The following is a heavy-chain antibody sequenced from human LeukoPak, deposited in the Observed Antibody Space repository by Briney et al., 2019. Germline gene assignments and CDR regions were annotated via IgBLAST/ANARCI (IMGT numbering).Heavy chain of an antibody. D-gene: IGHD3-10*01. J-gene: IGHJ3*02. Sequence: SETLSLTCTVSGGSISSYYWNWIRQPPGKGLEWIGYIYSSGTTNYNPSLRSRVSMSVDTSKNQFSLRLSSVTAADTAVYYCARRGITMVRGVFGAFDIWGQGTMVTVSS. CDR1: GGSISSYY. CDR3: ARRGITMVRGVFGAFDI. CDR2: IYSSGTT. V-gene: IGHV4-59*01.